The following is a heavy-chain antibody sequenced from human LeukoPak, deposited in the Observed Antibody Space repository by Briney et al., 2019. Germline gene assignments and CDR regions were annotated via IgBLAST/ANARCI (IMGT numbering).Heavy chain of an antibody. CDR2: IFYSGST. CDR3: AKSNGYGLVDI. Sequence: SETPSLTCIVSGGSISSYYWGWVRQPPGKGLEWIGNIFYSGSTYYSPSLKSRVTISLDTSRNQFSLKLNSVTAADTAVYYCAKSNGYGLVDIWGQGTMVTVSS. J-gene: IGHJ3*02. V-gene: IGHV4-59*12. CDR1: GGSISSYY. D-gene: IGHD3-10*01.